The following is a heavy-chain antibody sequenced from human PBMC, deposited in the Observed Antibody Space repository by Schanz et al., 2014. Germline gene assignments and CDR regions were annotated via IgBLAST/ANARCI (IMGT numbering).Heavy chain of an antibody. J-gene: IGHJ3*02. Sequence: VQLVESGAEVKKPGVSVKVSCKASGYTFTTYYIHWVRQAPGQGLEWMGRIIPILGITNVAQTFQDRVTITADKSTSTAYMELSSLRSEDTAVYYCARGLGDERWLDLNEAFDIWGQGTIVTVSS. CDR3: ARGLGDERWLDLNEAFDI. CDR1: GYTFTTYY. V-gene: IGHV1-69*09. CDR2: IIPILGIT. D-gene: IGHD6-19*01.